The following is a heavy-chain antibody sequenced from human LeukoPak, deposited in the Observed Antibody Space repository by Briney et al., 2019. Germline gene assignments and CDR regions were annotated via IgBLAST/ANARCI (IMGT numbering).Heavy chain of an antibody. Sequence: GASVTVSFKASGYTFTSYDINWVRQATGQGLEGVGWMNPNSGNTGYAQKFQGRVTITRNTSISTAYMELSSLRSEDTAVYYCARGGRYCSSTSCPPIGYYYMDVWGKGTPVTVSS. V-gene: IGHV1-8*03. J-gene: IGHJ6*03. CDR2: MNPNSGNT. CDR1: GYTFTSYD. CDR3: ARGGRYCSSTSCPPIGYYYMDV. D-gene: IGHD2-2*01.